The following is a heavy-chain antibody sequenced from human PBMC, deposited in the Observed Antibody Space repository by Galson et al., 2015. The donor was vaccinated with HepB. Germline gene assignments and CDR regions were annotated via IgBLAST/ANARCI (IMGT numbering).Heavy chain of an antibody. CDR1: KFTFNNSA. J-gene: IGHJ4*01. V-gene: IGHV1-58*01. Sequence: SVKVSCKVSKFTFNNSAVQWVRQTRGQRLEWVGWIVFGSGDTKYAERFQTRVTITRDQSINTAYMELRSLRAEDTAIYFCAAASGSPLYWGQGTPVIVSS. CDR3: AAASGSPLY. CDR2: IVFGSGDT. D-gene: IGHD1-26*01.